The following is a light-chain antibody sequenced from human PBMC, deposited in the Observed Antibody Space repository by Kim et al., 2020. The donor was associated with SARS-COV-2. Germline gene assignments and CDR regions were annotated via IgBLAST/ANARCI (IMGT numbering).Light chain of an antibody. J-gene: IGKJ5*01. CDR1: QSISSNY. CDR2: ETS. CDR3: QKYGCSAKIT. Sequence: EIVLTQSPGTLSLSPGERVTLTFRASQSISSNYLAWYQQRPGQAPRLLISETSDRATGIPDRFSGSGSGTDFTLTITRLEPEDFAVYYCQKYGCSAKITFGRGTRLEI. V-gene: IGKV3-20*01.